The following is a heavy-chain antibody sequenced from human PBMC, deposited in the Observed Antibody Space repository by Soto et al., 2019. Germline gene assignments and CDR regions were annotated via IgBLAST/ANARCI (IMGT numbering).Heavy chain of an antibody. V-gene: IGHV2-70*04. D-gene: IGHD4-17*01. CDR2: IDWDDDK. CDR1: GFSLSTSGMR. Sequence: VPTLVNPTQTLTLTCTFSGFSLSTSGMRVSWIRQPPGKALEWLARIDWDDDKFYSTSLKTRLTISKDTSKNQVVLTMTNMDPVDTATYYCALLAYTVTFYYFDYWCQGPLVSASS. J-gene: IGHJ4*02. CDR3: ALLAYTVTFYYFDY.